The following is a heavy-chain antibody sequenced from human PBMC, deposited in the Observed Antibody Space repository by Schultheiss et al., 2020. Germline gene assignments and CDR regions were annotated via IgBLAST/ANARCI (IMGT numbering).Heavy chain of an antibody. D-gene: IGHD3-22*01. V-gene: IGHV4-30-4*01. CDR2: IYYSGST. Sequence: SETLSLTCTVSGGSISSGDYYWSWIRQPPGKGLEWIGYIYYSGSTYYNPSLKSRVTISVDTSKNQFSLKLSSVTAADTAVYYCARDFYYYDSSGYYSAGMIDYWGQGTLVTVSS. CDR3: ARDFYYYDSSGYYSAGMIDY. J-gene: IGHJ4*02. CDR1: GGSISSGDYY.